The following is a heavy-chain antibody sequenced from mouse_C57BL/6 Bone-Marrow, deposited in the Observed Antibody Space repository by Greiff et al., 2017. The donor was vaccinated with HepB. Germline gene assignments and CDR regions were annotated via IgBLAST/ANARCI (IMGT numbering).Heavy chain of an antibody. V-gene: IGHV5-12*01. Sequence: EVKLVESGGGLVQPGGSLKLSCAASGFTFSDYYMYWVRQTPEKRLEWVAYISNGGGSTYYPDTVKGRFTISRDNAKNTLYLQMSRLKSEDTAMYYCARHENGAIYYDFMDYWGQGTSVTVSS. J-gene: IGHJ4*01. CDR2: ISNGGGST. D-gene: IGHD2-4*01. CDR1: GFTFSDYY. CDR3: ARHENGAIYYDFMDY.